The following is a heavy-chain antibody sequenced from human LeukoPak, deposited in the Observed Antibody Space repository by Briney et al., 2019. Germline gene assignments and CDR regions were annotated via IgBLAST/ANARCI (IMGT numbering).Heavy chain of an antibody. Sequence: PGGSLRLSCAASGFTFSSYAMHWVRQAPGKGLEYVSAISSNGGSTYYANSVKGRFTISRDNSKNTLYLQMGSLRAEDMAVYYCARDRGHVDVWGKGTTVTVSS. CDR2: ISSNGGST. CDR3: ARDRGHVDV. D-gene: IGHD3-10*01. CDR1: GFTFSSYA. J-gene: IGHJ6*04. V-gene: IGHV3-64*01.